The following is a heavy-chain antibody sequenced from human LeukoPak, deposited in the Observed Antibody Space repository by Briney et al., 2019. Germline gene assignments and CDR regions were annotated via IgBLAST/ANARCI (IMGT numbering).Heavy chain of an antibody. CDR1: GFTFSSYG. D-gene: IGHD6-13*01. V-gene: IGHV3-30*02. CDR2: IRYDGSNK. J-gene: IGHJ5*02. Sequence: GGSLRLSCAASGFTFSSYGMHWVRQAPGKGLEWVAFIRYDGSNKYYADSVKGRFTISRDNSKNTLYLHMSSLRAEDTAVYYCAKGQRQQLVSWFDPWGQGTLVTVSS. CDR3: AKGQRQQLVSWFDP.